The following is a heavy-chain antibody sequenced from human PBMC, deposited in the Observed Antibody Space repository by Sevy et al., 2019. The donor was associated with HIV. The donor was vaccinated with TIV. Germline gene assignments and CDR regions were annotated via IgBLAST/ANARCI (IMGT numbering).Heavy chain of an antibody. Sequence: GGSLRLSCAASGFTFSTYWMSWVRQAPGKGLEWVAVISYAGSNKYYADSVKGRFTISRDNSKNTLYLQMNSLRAEDPAVYYCARDRRSCSSTSCDSAAYYHYGMDVWVQGTTVTSP. D-gene: IGHD2-2*02. CDR2: ISYAGSNK. J-gene: IGHJ6*02. CDR1: GFTFSTYW. V-gene: IGHV3-30*03. CDR3: ARDRRSCSSTSCDSAAYYHYGMDV.